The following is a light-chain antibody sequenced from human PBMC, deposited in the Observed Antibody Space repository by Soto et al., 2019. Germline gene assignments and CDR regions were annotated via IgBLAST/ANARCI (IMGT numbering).Light chain of an antibody. V-gene: IGKV3-15*01. Sequence: EIVLTQSPATLSVSPGEGATLSCRASQSVSRNLAWYQQKPGQAPRLLIYAASSRATGIPARFSGSGSGTDFTLTISSLQSEDFAVYYCQQYNNWSETFGQGTRLEIK. CDR3: QQYNNWSET. CDR1: QSVSRN. CDR2: AAS. J-gene: IGKJ5*01.